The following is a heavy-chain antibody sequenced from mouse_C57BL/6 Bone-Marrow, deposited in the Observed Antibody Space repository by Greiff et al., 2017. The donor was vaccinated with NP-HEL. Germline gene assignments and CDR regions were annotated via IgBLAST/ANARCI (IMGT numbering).Heavy chain of an antibody. D-gene: IGHD2-3*01. J-gene: IGHJ1*03. CDR1: GYTFTSYW. V-gene: IGHV1-69*01. Sequence: QVQLQQPGAELVMPGASVKLSCKASGYTFTSYWMHWVKQRPGQGLAWIGEIDPSDSYTNYNQKFKGKSTLTVDKSSSTAYMQLSSLTSEDSAVYYCARRWLLRYFDVWGTGTTVTVSS. CDR3: ARRWLLRYFDV. CDR2: IDPSDSYT.